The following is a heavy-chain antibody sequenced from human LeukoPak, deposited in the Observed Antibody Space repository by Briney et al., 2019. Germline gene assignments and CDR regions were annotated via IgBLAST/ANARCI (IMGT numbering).Heavy chain of an antibody. J-gene: IGHJ6*03. Sequence: PSETLSLTCTVSGGSISSYYWSWIRQPPGKGLEWIGYIYYSGSTNYNPSLKSRVTISVDTSKNQFSLKLSSVTASDTAVYYCAREAYDFWSGFPQLYYYYYMDVWGKGTTVTVSS. V-gene: IGHV4-59*12. CDR2: IYYSGST. CDR1: GGSISSYY. D-gene: IGHD3-3*01. CDR3: AREAYDFWSGFPQLYYYYYMDV.